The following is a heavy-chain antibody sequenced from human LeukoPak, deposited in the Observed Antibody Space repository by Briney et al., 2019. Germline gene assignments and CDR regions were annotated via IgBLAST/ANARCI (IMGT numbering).Heavy chain of an antibody. CDR2: INPNSGGT. D-gene: IGHD4-17*01. V-gene: IGHV1-2*02. Sequence: ASVKVSCKASGYTFTGYYMHWVRQAPGQGLEWMGWINPNSGGTDYGQNFQGRVTMTRDTSITTAYMEVSRLRSDDTAVYYCARGYGERDWFDTWGQGTLVTVSS. CDR3: ARGYGERDWFDT. J-gene: IGHJ5*02. CDR1: GYTFTGYY.